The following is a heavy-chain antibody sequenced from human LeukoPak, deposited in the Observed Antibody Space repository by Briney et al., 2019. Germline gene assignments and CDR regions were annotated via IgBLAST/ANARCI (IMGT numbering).Heavy chain of an antibody. D-gene: IGHD2-2*01. CDR2: IYYSGNT. CDR1: GDSISISSYY. CDR3: ARDPGAQYCSSTSCYSEYNWFDP. Sequence: PSETLSLTCTVSGDSISISSYYWSWIRQPPGKGLEWIGYIYYSGNTNYNPSLKSRVTISVATSKNQFSLKLSSVTAADTAVYYCARDPGAQYCSSTSCYSEYNWFDPWGQGTLVTVSS. J-gene: IGHJ5*02. V-gene: IGHV4-61*01.